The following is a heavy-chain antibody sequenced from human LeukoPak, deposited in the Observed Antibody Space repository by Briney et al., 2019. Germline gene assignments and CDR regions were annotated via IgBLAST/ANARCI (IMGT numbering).Heavy chain of an antibody. Sequence: GGSLRLSCAASEFTFSSYGMHWVRQAPGKGLEWVAVISYDGSNKYYADSGKGRFTISRDNSKNTLYLQMNSLRAEDTAVYYCARDPGYSSSWYFFDYWGQGTLVTVSS. CDR1: EFTFSSYG. V-gene: IGHV3-30*03. D-gene: IGHD6-13*01. CDR2: ISYDGSNK. J-gene: IGHJ4*02. CDR3: ARDPGYSSSWYFFDY.